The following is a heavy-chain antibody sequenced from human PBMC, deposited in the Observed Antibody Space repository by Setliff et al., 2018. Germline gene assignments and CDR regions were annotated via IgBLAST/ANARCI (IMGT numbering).Heavy chain of an antibody. CDR3: AERLDGSGSHYSTLYH. D-gene: IGHD3-10*01. CDR2: TPNGAYT. CDR1: GFTFRNYG. V-gene: IGHV3-30*02. J-gene: IGHJ1*01. Sequence: GGSLRLSCVASGFTFRNYGMHWVRQAPGKGLEWVALTPNGAYTYYADSVRGRFTIFRDNPRNTLYLQMNSLSAEDTAVYYCAERLDGSGSHYSTLYHWGPGTLVTVSS.